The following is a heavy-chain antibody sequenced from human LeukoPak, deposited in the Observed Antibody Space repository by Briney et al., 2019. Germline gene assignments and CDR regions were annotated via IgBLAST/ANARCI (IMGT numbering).Heavy chain of an antibody. J-gene: IGHJ4*02. CDR3: AKGSGRGYSYGLEY. V-gene: IGHV3-23*01. D-gene: IGHD5-18*01. Sequence: GESLSLSCAASGFTFTNYDMNWVRQAPGKGLEWVSSITGTADKTYDADSVKGRFTISRDNSKNTLYLQMNSLRAEDTAVYYCAKGSGRGYSYGLEYWGQGTLVTVSS. CDR1: GFTFTNYD. CDR2: ITGTADKT.